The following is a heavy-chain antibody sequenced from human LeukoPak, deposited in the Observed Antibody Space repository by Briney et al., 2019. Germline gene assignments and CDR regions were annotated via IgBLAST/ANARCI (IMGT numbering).Heavy chain of an antibody. CDR1: GFTFSNVW. Sequence: GGSLRLSCAASGFTFSNVWMSWVRQAPGEGLEWVSYISSSSRNIYYADSVKGRFTISRDNAKNSLYLQMNSLRAEDTAVYYCARAFYYMDVWGKGTTVTVSS. CDR3: ARAFYYMDV. V-gene: IGHV3-48*01. CDR2: ISSSSRNI. J-gene: IGHJ6*03.